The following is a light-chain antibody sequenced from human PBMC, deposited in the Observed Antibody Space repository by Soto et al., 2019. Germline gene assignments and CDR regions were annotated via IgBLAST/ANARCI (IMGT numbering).Light chain of an antibody. CDR3: QQTYSAPPT. V-gene: IGKV1-39*01. CDR1: QIISTY. Sequence: DIQMTQSPSSLSASVGHRVTITCRASQIISTYLNWYQQRAGLAPRLLIYAASSLQSGVPPRFSGSGSGTDFTLTISSLQPEDFATYFCQQTYSAPPTFGQGTKVDIK. CDR2: AAS. J-gene: IGKJ1*01.